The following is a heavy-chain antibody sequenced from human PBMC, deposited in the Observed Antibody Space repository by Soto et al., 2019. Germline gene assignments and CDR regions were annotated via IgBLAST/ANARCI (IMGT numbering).Heavy chain of an antibody. D-gene: IGHD3-16*02. V-gene: IGHV3-21*01. J-gene: IGHJ5*02. Sequence: PGGSLRLSCAASGFTFSSYSMNWVRQAPGKGLEWVSSISSSSSYIYYADSVKGRFTISRDNAKNSLYLQMNSLRAEDTAVYYCERGKGIVNWFDPWGQGTLVTVSS. CDR2: ISSSSSYI. CDR3: ERGKGIVNWFDP. CDR1: GFTFSSYS.